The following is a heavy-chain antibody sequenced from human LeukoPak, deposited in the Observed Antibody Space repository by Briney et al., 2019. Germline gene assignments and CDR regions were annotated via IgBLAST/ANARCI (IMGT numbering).Heavy chain of an antibody. J-gene: IGHJ4*02. V-gene: IGHV4-34*01. CDR1: GGSFSGYY. CDR3: ARGIGIAVAGPFDY. D-gene: IGHD6-19*01. CDR2: INHSGST. Sequence: SETLSLTCAVYGGSFSGYYWSWIRQPPGKGLEWIGEINHSGSTNYNPSLKSRATISVDTSKNQFSLKLSSVTAADTAVYYCARGIGIAVAGPFDYWDQGTLVTVSS.